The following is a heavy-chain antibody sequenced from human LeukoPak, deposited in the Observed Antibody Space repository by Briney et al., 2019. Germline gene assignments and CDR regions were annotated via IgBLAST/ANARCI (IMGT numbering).Heavy chain of an antibody. V-gene: IGHV4-30-4*08. CDR1: GGSISSGDYY. CDR3: ARDPIAVAVFDY. Sequence: SQTLSLTCTVSGGSISSGDYYWSWIRQPPGKGLEWIGYIYYSGSTYYNPSLKSRVTMSVDTSKNQFSLKLSSVTAADTAVYYCARDPIAVAVFDYWGQGTLVTVSS. J-gene: IGHJ4*02. CDR2: IYYSGST. D-gene: IGHD6-19*01.